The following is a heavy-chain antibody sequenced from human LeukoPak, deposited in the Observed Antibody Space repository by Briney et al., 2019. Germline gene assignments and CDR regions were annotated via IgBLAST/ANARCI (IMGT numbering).Heavy chain of an antibody. CDR2: IIPIFGTA. J-gene: IGHJ4*02. V-gene: IGHV1-69*05. Sequence: ASVKVSCKASGGTFSSYAISWVRQAPGQGLEWMGGIIPIFGTADYAQKFQGRVTMTTDTSTSTAYMELRSLRSDDTAVYYCARTAAGIVDYWGQGTLVTVSS. D-gene: IGHD6-13*01. CDR1: GGTFSSYA. CDR3: ARTAAGIVDY.